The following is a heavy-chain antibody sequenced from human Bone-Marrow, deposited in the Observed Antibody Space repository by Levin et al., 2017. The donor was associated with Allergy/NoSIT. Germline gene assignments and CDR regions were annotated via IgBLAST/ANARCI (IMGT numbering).Heavy chain of an antibody. D-gene: IGHD3-16*01. CDR2: ISNSGHNT. V-gene: IGHV3-23*01. Sequence: GASVKVSCTASGFTFSNHAMSWVRQAPGKGLEWVSIISNSGHNTYYADSVKGRFTISRDNFKNTLSLQMSNLRVDDTAVYYCAKGRRGPYTGGPFRLFYYSALDVWGQGATVAVSS. CDR1: GFTFSNHA. J-gene: IGHJ6*02. CDR3: AKGRRGPYTGGPFRLFYYSALDV.